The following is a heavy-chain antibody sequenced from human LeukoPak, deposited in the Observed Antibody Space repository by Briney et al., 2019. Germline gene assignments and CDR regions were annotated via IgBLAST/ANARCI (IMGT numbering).Heavy chain of an antibody. CDR1: GFTFNNYA. J-gene: IGHJ4*02. D-gene: IGHD2-15*01. Sequence: GGSLRLSFAASGFTFNNYAMTWVRQAPGRGLEWVSTISNSGGSTYYADSVKGRFTISRDNSKNTLYLQMNSLRAEDTAVYYCAKDQYCSGDSCPHQQGFHYWGQGTLVTVSS. V-gene: IGHV3-23*01. CDR2: ISNSGGST. CDR3: AKDQYCSGDSCPHQQGFHY.